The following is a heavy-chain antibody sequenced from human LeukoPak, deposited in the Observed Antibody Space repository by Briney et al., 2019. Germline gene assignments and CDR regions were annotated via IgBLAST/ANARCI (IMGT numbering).Heavy chain of an antibody. J-gene: IGHJ4*02. Sequence: GGSLRLSCAASGFTVSSNYMNWVRQAPGKGLEWVSIIYSGGTTYYADSVKGRFTISGDNSKNTLYLQMNSLRAEDTAVYYCARYGSGFDYWGQGTLVTVSS. V-gene: IGHV3-53*01. CDR1: GFTVSSNY. CDR3: ARYGSGFDY. D-gene: IGHD3-10*01. CDR2: IYSGGTT.